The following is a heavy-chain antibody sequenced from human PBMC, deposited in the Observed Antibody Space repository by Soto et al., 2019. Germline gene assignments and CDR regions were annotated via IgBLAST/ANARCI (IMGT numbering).Heavy chain of an antibody. D-gene: IGHD3-9*01. J-gene: IGHJ5*02. Sequence: QVRLVQSGAEVKKPGASVKVSCKASGYTFTSYGISWVRQAPGQGLEWMGWISAYNGNTNYAQKLQGRVTMTTDTSTSTAYMELRSLRSDDTAVYYCARAMYYDILTGYYTSNWFDPWGQGTLVTVSS. CDR2: ISAYNGNT. CDR1: GYTFTSYG. V-gene: IGHV1-18*01. CDR3: ARAMYYDILTGYYTSNWFDP.